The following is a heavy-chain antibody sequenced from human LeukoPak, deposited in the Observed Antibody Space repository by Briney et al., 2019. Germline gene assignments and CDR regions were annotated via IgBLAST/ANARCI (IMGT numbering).Heavy chain of an antibody. CDR1: GGSISSSNW. J-gene: IGHJ4*02. CDR2: IYHSGST. V-gene: IGHV4-4*02. D-gene: IGHD3-22*01. CDR3: ARVLPQSPHHHYDSSGLFDY. Sequence: SETLSLTCAVSGGSISSSNWWSWVRQPPGKGLEWIGEIYHSGSTNYNPSLKSRVTISVDKSKNHFSLKLSSVSAADTAVYYCARVLPQSPHHHYDSSGLFDYWGQGTLVTVSS.